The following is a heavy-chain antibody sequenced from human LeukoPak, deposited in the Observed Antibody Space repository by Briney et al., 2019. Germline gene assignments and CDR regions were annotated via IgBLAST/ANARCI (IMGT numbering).Heavy chain of an antibody. CDR1: GYSFTSYW. V-gene: IGHV5-51*01. CDR3: ARLYYGSGSSFYFDY. CDR2: IYPGDSDT. J-gene: IGHJ4*02. Sequence: GESLKISCNGSGYSFTSYWIGWVRQMPGKGLEWMGIIYPGDSDTRYSPSFQGQVTISADKSISTAYLQWSSLKASDTAMYYCARLYYGSGSSFYFDYWGQGTLVTVSS. D-gene: IGHD3-10*01.